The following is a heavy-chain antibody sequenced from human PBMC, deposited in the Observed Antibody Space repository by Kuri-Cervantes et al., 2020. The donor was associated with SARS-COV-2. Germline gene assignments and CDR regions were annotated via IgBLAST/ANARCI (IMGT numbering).Heavy chain of an antibody. Sequence: GESLKISCAASGFTFSSYDMHWVRQATGEGLEWVSAIGTAGDTYYPGSVKGRFTISRENAKNSLYLQMNSLRAGDTAVYYCARVEVAGMSYGMDVWGQGTTVTVSS. D-gene: IGHD6-19*01. CDR2: IGTAGDT. CDR1: GFTFSSYD. CDR3: ARVEVAGMSYGMDV. J-gene: IGHJ6*02. V-gene: IGHV3-13*01.